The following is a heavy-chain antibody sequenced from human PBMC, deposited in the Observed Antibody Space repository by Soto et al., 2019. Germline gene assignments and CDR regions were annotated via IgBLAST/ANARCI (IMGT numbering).Heavy chain of an antibody. CDR1: GFSFSSYG. D-gene: IGHD3-10*01. V-gene: IGHV3-33*01. CDR3: ARDGSGDRHAFDI. CDR2: IWYDGSNK. J-gene: IGHJ3*02. Sequence: GGSLRLSCAASGFSFSSYGMHWVRQAPGKGLEWVAVIWYDGSNKYYADSEKGRFTISRDNSKNTLYLLMNSLRAEDTAVYYCARDGSGDRHAFDIWGQGTMVTVSS.